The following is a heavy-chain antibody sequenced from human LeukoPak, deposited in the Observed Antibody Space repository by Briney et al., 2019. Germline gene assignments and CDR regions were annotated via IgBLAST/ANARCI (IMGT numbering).Heavy chain of an antibody. Sequence: PSETLSLTSNVSGGSISGSRRYWGWVREPPGGGLEWIGSIRYIGTTYYNPSLQSRLTISVDNSQNQFSLKLKSVTAADTSMYYCTRQLSWAPDIGDSWGQRTLVTVSS. D-gene: IGHD6-13*01. CDR2: IRYIGTT. CDR3: TRQLSWAPDIGDS. CDR1: GGSISGSRRY. V-gene: IGHV4-39*01. J-gene: IGHJ5*01.